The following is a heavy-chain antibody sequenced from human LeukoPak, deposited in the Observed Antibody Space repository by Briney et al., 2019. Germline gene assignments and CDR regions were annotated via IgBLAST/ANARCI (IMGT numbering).Heavy chain of an antibody. CDR1: GYTFTGYY. V-gene: IGHV1-46*01. CDR3: ARGRVQTMED. J-gene: IGHJ4*02. Sequence: ASVKVSCKASGYTFTGYYMHWVRQAPGQGLEWMGIINPSGGSTNYAQKFQGRVTMTRDTFTSTLYMDLSSLTSEDTAVYYCARGRVQTMEDWGQGTLVTVSS. CDR2: INPSGGST. D-gene: IGHD4/OR15-4a*01.